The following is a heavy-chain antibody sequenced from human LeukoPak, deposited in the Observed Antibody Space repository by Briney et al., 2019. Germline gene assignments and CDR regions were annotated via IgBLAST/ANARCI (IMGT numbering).Heavy chain of an antibody. CDR1: GFTFTSSA. D-gene: IGHD3-22*01. CDR3: AADPSTYYYDSSGYSAFDI. J-gene: IGHJ3*02. CDR2: IVVGSGNT. Sequence: GTSVKVSCKASGFTFTSSAIRWVRQARGQRLEWIGWIVVGSGNTNYAQKFQERVTITRDMSTSTAYMELSSLRSEDTAVYYCAADPSTYYYDSSGYSAFDIWGQGTMVTVSS. V-gene: IGHV1-58*02.